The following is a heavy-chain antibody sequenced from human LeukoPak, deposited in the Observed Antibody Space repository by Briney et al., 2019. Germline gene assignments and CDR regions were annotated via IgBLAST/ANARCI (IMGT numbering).Heavy chain of an antibody. V-gene: IGHV3-23*01. J-gene: IGHJ4*02. D-gene: IGHD3-22*01. CDR2: ISGSGGST. CDR1: GFTFSSYA. CDR3: AKSASISSGYYLGGSDY. Sequence: GGSLRLSCAASGFTFSSYAMSWVRQAPGKGLEWVSAISGSGGSTYCADSVKGRFTISRDNSKNTLYLQMNSLRAEDTAVYYCAKSASISSGYYLGGSDYWGQGTLVTVSS.